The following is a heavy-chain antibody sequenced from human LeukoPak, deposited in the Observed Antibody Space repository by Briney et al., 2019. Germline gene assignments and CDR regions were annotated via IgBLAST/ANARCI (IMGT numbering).Heavy chain of an antibody. CDR3: ARISCSRSSCYGVYDY. CDR2: MRQDGSEK. Sequence: PGGSLRLSCAASGFTFSDYWMTWVRQAPGKGLEWVANMRQDGSEKYHVDSVKGRFTISRDNAKNSVYLQMNSLRAEDTAVYYCARISCSRSSCYGVYDYWGQGTLVTVSS. J-gene: IGHJ4*02. V-gene: IGHV3-7*01. D-gene: IGHD2-15*01. CDR1: GFTFSDYW.